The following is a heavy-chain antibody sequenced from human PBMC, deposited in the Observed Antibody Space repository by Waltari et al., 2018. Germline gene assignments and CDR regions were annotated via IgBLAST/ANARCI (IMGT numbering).Heavy chain of an antibody. Sequence: QLQLQESGPGLVKPSETLSLTCTVSGGSISSSSYYWGWIRQPPGKGLEWIGSIYYRWGTYYNPSLKSRVTISVDTSKNQFSLKLSSVTAADTAVYYCARDLRPHYFDYWGQGTLVTVSS. CDR3: ARDLRPHYFDY. CDR2: IYYRWGT. J-gene: IGHJ4*02. V-gene: IGHV4-39*07. CDR1: GGSISSSSYY.